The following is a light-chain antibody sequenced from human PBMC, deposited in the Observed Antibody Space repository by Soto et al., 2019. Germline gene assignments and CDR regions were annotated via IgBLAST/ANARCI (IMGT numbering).Light chain of an antibody. CDR2: EGS. J-gene: IGLJ1*01. CDR1: SSDVGSYNL. V-gene: IGLV2-23*01. Sequence: SVLTQPASVSGSPGQSITISCTGTSSDVGSYNLVSWYQQHPGKATKLMIYEGSKRPSGVSNRFSGSKSGNTASLTISGLQAEDEADYYCCSYAGSSTSPGYVFGTGTKVTVL. CDR3: CSYAGSSTSPGYV.